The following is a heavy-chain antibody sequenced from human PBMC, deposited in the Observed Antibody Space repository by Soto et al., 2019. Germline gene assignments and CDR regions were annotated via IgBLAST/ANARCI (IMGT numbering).Heavy chain of an antibody. D-gene: IGHD3-10*01. J-gene: IGHJ5*02. CDR3: ARGYFDSGHGYDL. V-gene: IGHV5-51*01. CDR1: GHLFNNHW. CDR2: IFTRDSET. Sequence: LKISCKGPGHLFNNHWIGWVRQTPGKGLEWMGLIFTRDSETKTSPSFQGHVSFSVDNSINTVYLQWTSLKTTDTGIYFCARGYFDSGHGYDLWGQGTLVTVSS.